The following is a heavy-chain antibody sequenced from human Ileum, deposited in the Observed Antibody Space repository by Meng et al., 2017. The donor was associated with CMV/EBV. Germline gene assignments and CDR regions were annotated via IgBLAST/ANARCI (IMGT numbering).Heavy chain of an antibody. Sequence: QVQLSESGPGLVKPSETLSLTCTVSGGSIRNYYWSWIRQPAGKGLEWIGRIYTGGSPNYNPSLYSRVTMSLDTSKNQFSLKLNSVTAADTAVYYWARLNYYDSREFDYWGQGTLVTVSS. D-gene: IGHD3-22*01. CDR2: IYTGGSP. CDR3: ARLNYYDSREFDY. J-gene: IGHJ4*02. V-gene: IGHV4-4*07. CDR1: GGSIRNYY.